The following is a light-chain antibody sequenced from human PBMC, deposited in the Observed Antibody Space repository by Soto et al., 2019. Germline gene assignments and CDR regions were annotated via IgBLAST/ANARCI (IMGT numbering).Light chain of an antibody. J-gene: IGKJ1*01. CDR3: HQGFSLPCT. Sequence: DIQLTQSASSLSASVGDRVTSTCRASQDIKHYLHGYQGKPGTAPRLLIYAASNLQSGVPSRFSASGSGTDFALHINSLQPDDFGTYYCHQGFSLPCTSGQGTKL. CDR2: AAS. V-gene: IGKV1-39*01. CDR1: QDIKHY.